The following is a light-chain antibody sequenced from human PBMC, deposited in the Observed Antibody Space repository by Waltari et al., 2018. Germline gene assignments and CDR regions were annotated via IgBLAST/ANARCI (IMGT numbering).Light chain of an antibody. V-gene: IGLV3-27*01. Sequence: SFELTQTSSLSVSPGQTVRITCSGDVLAHKYDRWFQQKPGQAPILIISKDTERPSGIPERFSGSSSGTTVTLTISGAQVEDEADYYCYSAADNDLGVFGGGTKLTVL. CDR2: KDT. CDR3: YSAADNDLGV. CDR1: VLAHKY. J-gene: IGLJ3*02.